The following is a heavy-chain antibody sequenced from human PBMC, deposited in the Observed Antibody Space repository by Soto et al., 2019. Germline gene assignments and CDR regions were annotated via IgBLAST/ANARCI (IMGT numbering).Heavy chain of an antibody. J-gene: IGHJ3*02. Sequence: GASVKLSCKASGYTFTSYDINWVRQATGQGLEWMGWMNPNSGNTGYAQKFQGRGTMTRDTSISTAYMELRSLRSEDTAVYYCARKTGLDRYDAFDIWGQGTMVTVSS. CDR1: GYTFTSYD. V-gene: IGHV1-8*01. CDR2: MNPNSGNT. D-gene: IGHD3-9*01. CDR3: ARKTGLDRYDAFDI.